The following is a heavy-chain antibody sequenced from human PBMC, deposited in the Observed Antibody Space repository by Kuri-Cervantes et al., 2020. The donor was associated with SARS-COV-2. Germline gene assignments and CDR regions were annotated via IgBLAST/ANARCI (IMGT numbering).Heavy chain of an antibody. D-gene: IGHD3-3*01. CDR1: GGSISRHY. J-gene: IGHJ3*02. Sequence: GSLRLSCTVSGGSISRHYWSWIRQPPGKGLEWIGYIYYGGSTNYNPSLKNRVTISIDTSKNQFSLMLSSMTAADTAVYYCASQVTIFGVEYDAFDIWGQGTTVT. CDR3: ASQVTIFGVEYDAFDI. V-gene: IGHV4-59*11. CDR2: IYYGGST.